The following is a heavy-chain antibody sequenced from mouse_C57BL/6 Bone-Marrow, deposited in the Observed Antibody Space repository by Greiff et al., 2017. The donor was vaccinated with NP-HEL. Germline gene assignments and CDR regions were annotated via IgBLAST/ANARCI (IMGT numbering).Heavy chain of an antibody. D-gene: IGHD1-1*01. J-gene: IGHJ4*01. CDR1: GFSLTSYG. CDR3: AKPAYYYGSSYDYYAMDY. Sequence: VQRVESGPGLVAPSQSLSITCTVSGFSLTSYGVSWVRQPPGKGLEWLGVIWGDGSTNYHSALISRLSISKDNSKSQVFLKMNSLQTDDTATYYCAKPAYYYGSSYDYYAMDYWGQGTSVTVSS. V-gene: IGHV2-3*01. CDR2: IWGDGST.